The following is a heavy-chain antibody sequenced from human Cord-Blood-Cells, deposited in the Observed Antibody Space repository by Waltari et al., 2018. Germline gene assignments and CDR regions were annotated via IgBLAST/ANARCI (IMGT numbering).Heavy chain of an antibody. CDR3: ARAISNYFDY. Sequence: QVQLVESGGGVVQPGRSLRLACAASGFTFSSYDMHWVRQAPGKGLEWVAVISYDGSNKYYADSVKGRFTISRDNSKNTLYLQMNSLRAEDTAVYYCARAISNYFDYWGQGTLVTVSS. J-gene: IGHJ4*02. CDR1: GFTFSSYD. D-gene: IGHD4-4*01. CDR2: ISYDGSNK. V-gene: IGHV3-30-3*01.